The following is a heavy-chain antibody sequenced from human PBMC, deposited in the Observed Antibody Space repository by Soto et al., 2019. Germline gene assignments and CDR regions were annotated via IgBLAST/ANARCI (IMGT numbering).Heavy chain of an antibody. D-gene: IGHD5-12*01. CDR2: INHSGST. CDR3: ARGLIYLGGYDILSVYYYYYGMGV. V-gene: IGHV4-34*01. CDR1: GGSFSGYY. Sequence: SATLPLTCAVCGGSFSGYYWSWIRQPPGKRLEWIGEINHSGSTNYNPSLKSRVTISVDTSKNQFSLKLSSVTAADTAVYYCARGLIYLGGYDILSVYYYYYGMGVGGQGTTVTVSS. J-gene: IGHJ6*02.